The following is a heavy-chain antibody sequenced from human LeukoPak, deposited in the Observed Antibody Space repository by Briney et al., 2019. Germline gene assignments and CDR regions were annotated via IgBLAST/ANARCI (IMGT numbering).Heavy chain of an antibody. CDR3: AKVGFGFDY. V-gene: IGHV3-30*18. CDR2: ISYDGATE. Sequence: GGSLRLSCLVSGFKFRDYGMHWVRQAPGKGLEWVAHISYDGATEHYADSVRGRFTVSRGDSKNTAYLQMDSLRPEDTASYFCAKVGFGFDYWGQGTVVTVSS. CDR1: GFKFRDYG. D-gene: IGHD3-16*01. J-gene: IGHJ4*02.